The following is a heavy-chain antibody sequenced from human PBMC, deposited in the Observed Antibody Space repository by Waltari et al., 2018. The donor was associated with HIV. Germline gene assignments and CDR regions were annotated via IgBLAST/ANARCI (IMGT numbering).Heavy chain of an antibody. CDR2: ISSSSSYI. J-gene: IGHJ4*02. V-gene: IGHV3-21*01. CDR1: GFPFSSYS. D-gene: IGHD6-19*01. Sequence: ELQLVESGGGLVKPGGSLRLSCAASGFPFSSYSMNWVRQAPGKGLEWVSSISSSSSYIYYADSVKGRFTISRDNAKNSLYLQMNSLRAEDTAVYYCARDLGIAVAVFDYWGQGTLVTVSS. CDR3: ARDLGIAVAVFDY.